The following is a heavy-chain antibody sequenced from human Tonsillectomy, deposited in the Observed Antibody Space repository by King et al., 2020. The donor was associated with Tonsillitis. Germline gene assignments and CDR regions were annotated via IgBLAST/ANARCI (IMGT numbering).Heavy chain of an antibody. J-gene: IGHJ4*02. CDR3: ARGHRGEY. V-gene: IGHV1-8*02. CDR1: GYPFTSYA. Sequence: VPLVESWAAVTQPGASVTVSCKASGYPFTSYAITWVRQATGQGLEWMGWMNPNSGNTGYAQKFQGRVTMTRNTSISTAYMELSSLRSEDTAGEYWARGHRGEYGGQGTLGTGSS. CDR2: MNPNSGNT.